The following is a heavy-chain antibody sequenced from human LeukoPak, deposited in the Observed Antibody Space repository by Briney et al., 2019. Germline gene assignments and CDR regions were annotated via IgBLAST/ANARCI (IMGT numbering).Heavy chain of an antibody. CDR2: INPSGGST. V-gene: IGHV1-46*01. J-gene: IGHJ6*03. D-gene: IGHD7-27*01. CDR1: EYSFTTYW. CDR3: ARVDILGRRDYYYYYMDV. Sequence: GESLKISCKGSEYSFTTYWIGWVRQMPGKGLEWMGIINPSGGSTSYAQKFQGRVTITRNTSISTAYMELSSLRSEDTAVYYCARVDILGRRDYYYYYMDVWGKGTTVTVSS.